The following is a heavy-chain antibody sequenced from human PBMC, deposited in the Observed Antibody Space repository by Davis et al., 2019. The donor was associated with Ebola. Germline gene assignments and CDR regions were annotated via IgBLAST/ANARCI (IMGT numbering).Heavy chain of an antibody. Sequence: HTGGSLRLSCAASRFTFSDSWMHWVRQVPGKGLVWVARINSDGSTTHYADSVKGRFTISRDNAKNTLYLQMNSLRVEDTAVYYCASYVVGWGQGTLVTISS. D-gene: IGHD3-10*02. CDR1: RFTFSDSW. V-gene: IGHV3-74*01. CDR3: ASYVVG. J-gene: IGHJ4*02. CDR2: INSDGSTT.